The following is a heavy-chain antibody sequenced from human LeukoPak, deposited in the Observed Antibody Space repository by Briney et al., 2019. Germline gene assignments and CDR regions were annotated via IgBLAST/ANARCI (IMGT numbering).Heavy chain of an antibody. Sequence: GGSLRLSCAGSGFTFRSYPMTWVRQAPGKGLEWVSSIGSDTQYIYYADSVKGRFTISRDNSKNTLYLQMNSLRAEDTAVYYCAKDLVLLWFGELDYWGQGTLVTVSS. V-gene: IGHV3-23*01. D-gene: IGHD3-10*01. J-gene: IGHJ4*02. CDR2: IGSDTQYI. CDR3: AKDLVLLWFGELDY. CDR1: GFTFRSYP.